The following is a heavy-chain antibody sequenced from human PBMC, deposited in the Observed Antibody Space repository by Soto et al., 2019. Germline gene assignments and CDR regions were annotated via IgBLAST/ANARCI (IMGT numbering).Heavy chain of an antibody. CDR1: GFTFSSYS. CDR2: ISSSSSYI. J-gene: IGHJ3*02. Sequence: PGGSLRLSCAASGFTFSSYSMNWVRQAPGKGLEWVSSISSSSSYIYYADSVKGRFTVSRDNAKNSLYLQMNSLRAEDTAVYYCARGWEGGYYELSTPLFLDAFDIWGQGTMVTVSS. CDR3: ARGWEGGYYELSTPLFLDAFDI. V-gene: IGHV3-21*01. D-gene: IGHD3-3*01.